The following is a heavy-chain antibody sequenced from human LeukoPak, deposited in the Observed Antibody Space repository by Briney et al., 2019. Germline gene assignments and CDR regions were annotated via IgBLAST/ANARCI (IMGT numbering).Heavy chain of an antibody. CDR1: GGSFSGYY. CDR2: INHSGST. CDR3: ARGPPRITMVRGVINYFDY. V-gene: IGHV4-34*01. Sequence: SETLSLTCAVYGGSFSGYYWSWIRQPPGKGLEWIGEINHSGSTNYNPSLQSRVTISVDTSKKQFSLKLSSVTAADKAVYYCARGPPRITMVRGVINYFDYWGQGTLVTVSS. J-gene: IGHJ4*02. D-gene: IGHD3-10*01.